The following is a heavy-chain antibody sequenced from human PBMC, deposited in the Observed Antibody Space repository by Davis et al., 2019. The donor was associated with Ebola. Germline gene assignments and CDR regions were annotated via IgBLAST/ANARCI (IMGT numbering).Heavy chain of an antibody. J-gene: IGHJ4*02. D-gene: IGHD3-3*01. V-gene: IGHV4-34*01. CDR3: VYRMGYDFWSGYNFDY. CDR1: GGSFSGYY. Sequence: SETLSLTCALYGGSFSGYYWSWIRQPPGKGLEWIGEINHSGSTNYNPSLKSRVTLSVDTSRNQFSLKLSAVTAADTAVYYCVYRMGYDFWSGYNFDYWGQGTLVTVSS. CDR2: INHSGST.